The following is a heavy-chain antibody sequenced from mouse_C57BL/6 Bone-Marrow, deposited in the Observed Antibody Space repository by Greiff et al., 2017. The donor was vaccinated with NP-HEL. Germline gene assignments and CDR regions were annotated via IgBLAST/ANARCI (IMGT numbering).Heavy chain of an antibody. V-gene: IGHV1-81*01. Sequence: VHLVESGAELARPGASVKLSCKASGYTFTSYGISWVKQRTGQGLEWIGEIYPRSGNTYYNEKFKGKATLTPDKSSSTAYMELRSLTSEDSAGYFCSLPAWFAYWGQGTLVTVSA. CDR1: GYTFTSYG. J-gene: IGHJ3*01. CDR3: SLPAWFAY. CDR2: IYPRSGNT.